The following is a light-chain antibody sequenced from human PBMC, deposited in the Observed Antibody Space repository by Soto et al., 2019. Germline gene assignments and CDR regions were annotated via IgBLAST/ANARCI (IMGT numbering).Light chain of an antibody. CDR2: DVT. V-gene: IGLV2-14*03. CDR1: SSDVGGYNY. CDR3: SSYTSSSTL. Sequence: QSALTQPASVSGSPGQSITISCTGTSSDVGGYNYVSWYQQHPGKAPKLMIYDVTNRPSGVSNRFSGSKSGNTASLTISGLGAEDEADYYCSSYTSSSTLFGGGTKLTVL. J-gene: IGLJ2*01.